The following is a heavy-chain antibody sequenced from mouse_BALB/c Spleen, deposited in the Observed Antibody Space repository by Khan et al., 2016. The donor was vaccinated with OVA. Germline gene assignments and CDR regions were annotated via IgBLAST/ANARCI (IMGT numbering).Heavy chain of an antibody. CDR3: ARPTYDGYYDY. V-gene: IGHV1S137*01. J-gene: IGHJ2*01. CDR2: ISTYSGNT. Sequence: QVQLQQPGPELVRPGVSVKISCKGSGYTFTDFAMYWVKQSHAKSLEWIGLISTYSGNTKYNQTFRGKATMTVDKSSSTAYMELARLTSEDATIYYGARPTYDGYYDYWGQGTTLTVSS. D-gene: IGHD2-3*01. CDR1: GYTFTDFA.